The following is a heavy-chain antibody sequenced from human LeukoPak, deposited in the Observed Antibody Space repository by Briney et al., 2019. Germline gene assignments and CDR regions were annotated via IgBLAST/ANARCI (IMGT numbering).Heavy chain of an antibody. CDR1: GGSFSGYY. D-gene: IGHD6-13*01. V-gene: IGHV4-34*01. CDR2: INHSGST. Sequence: SETLSLTCAVYGGSFSGYYWSWIRQPPGKGLEWIGEINHSGSTNYNPSLKSRVTISVDTSKNQFSLKLSSVTAADTAVYYRARLGSWYCFDYWGQGTLVTVSS. J-gene: IGHJ4*02. CDR3: ARLGSWYCFDY.